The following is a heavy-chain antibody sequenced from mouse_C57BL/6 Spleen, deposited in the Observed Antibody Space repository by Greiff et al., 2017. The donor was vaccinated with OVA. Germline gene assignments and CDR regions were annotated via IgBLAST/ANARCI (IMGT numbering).Heavy chain of an antibody. CDR2: IYPGSGST. J-gene: IGHJ3*01. V-gene: IGHV1-55*01. D-gene: IGHD1-1*01. CDR1: GYTFTSYW. Sequence: VQLQQPGAELVKPGASVKMSCKASGYTFTSYWITWVKQRPGQGLEWIGDIYPGSGSTNYNEKFKSKATLTVDTSSSTAYMQLSSLTSEDSAVYYCARSTNTVGGFAYWGQGTLVTVSA. CDR3: ARSTNTVGGFAY.